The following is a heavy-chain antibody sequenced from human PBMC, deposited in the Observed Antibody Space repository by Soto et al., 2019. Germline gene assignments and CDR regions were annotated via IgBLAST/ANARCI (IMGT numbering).Heavy chain of an antibody. V-gene: IGHV3-43*01. CDR3: VVVVSGLTGTSFDY. CDR2: ISWDGGST. Sequence: GGSLRLSCAASGFTFDDYTMHWVRQAPGKGLEWVSLISWDGGSTYYADSVKGRFTISRDNSKNSLYLQMNSLRTEDTALYYCVVVVSGLTGTSFDYWGQGTLVTVSS. J-gene: IGHJ4*02. D-gene: IGHD2-2*01. CDR1: GFTFDDYT.